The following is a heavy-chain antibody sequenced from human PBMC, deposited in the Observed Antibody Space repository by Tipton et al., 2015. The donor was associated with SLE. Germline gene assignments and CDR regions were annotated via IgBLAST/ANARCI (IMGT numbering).Heavy chain of an antibody. CDR1: DGSMSSSSYY. V-gene: IGHV4-39*07. Sequence: TLSLTCTVSDGSMSSSSYYWGWIRQPPGKGLEWIGSIYYSGSTYYNPSLKSRVTTSVDTSKNQFSLRLSSVTAADTAVYYCARDMTEGYQLLGWFDPWGQGTLVTVSS. CDR3: ARDMTEGYQLLGWFDP. CDR2: IYYSGST. D-gene: IGHD2-2*01. J-gene: IGHJ5*02.